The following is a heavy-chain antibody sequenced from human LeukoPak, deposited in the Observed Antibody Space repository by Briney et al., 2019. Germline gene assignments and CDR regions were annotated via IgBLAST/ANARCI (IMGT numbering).Heavy chain of an antibody. J-gene: IGHJ4*02. D-gene: IGHD2-15*01. CDR3: ARVSGCSGGICTSLKY. V-gene: IGHV3-30*04. CDR1: GFTFSSYE. Sequence: GGSLRLSCAASGFTFSSYEMHWVRQAPGKGLEWVTLISYDGTNKYYADSVKGRFTVSRDNSNNTVFLQMHSLSAEDTAVYYCARVSGCSGGICTSLKYWVQGTLVTVSS. CDR2: ISYDGTNK.